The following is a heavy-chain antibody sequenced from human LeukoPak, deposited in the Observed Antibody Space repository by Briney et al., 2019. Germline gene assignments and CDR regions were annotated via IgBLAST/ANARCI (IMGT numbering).Heavy chain of an antibody. J-gene: IGHJ4*02. CDR2: IYSADST. CDR3: ATAVAGPPFDY. CDR1: GFTVSTNY. D-gene: IGHD6-19*01. Sequence: GGSLRLSCAASGFTVSTNYMSWVRQAPGKGLEWVSVIYSADSTYYADSVKGRFTISRDNSKNTLYLQMNSLRAEDTAVYYCATAVAGPPFDYWGQGTLVTDSS. V-gene: IGHV3-53*01.